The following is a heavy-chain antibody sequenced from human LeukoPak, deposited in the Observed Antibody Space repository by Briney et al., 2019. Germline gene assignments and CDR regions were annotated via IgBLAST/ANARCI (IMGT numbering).Heavy chain of an antibody. V-gene: IGHV3-23*01. D-gene: IGHD6-13*01. CDR3: ARVPSSSWYLNWFDP. Sequence: GGSLRLSCAASGFTFSSYAMSWVRQAPGKGPEWVSAISGSGGSTYYADSVKGRFTISRDNSKNTLYLQMNSLRAEDTAVYYCARVPSSSWYLNWFDPWGQGTLVTVSS. CDR1: GFTFSSYA. CDR2: ISGSGGST. J-gene: IGHJ5*02.